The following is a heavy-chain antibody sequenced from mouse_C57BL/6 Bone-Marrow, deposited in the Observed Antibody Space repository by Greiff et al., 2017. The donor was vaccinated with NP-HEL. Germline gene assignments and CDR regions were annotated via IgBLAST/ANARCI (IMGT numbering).Heavy chain of an antibody. J-gene: IGHJ4*01. Sequence: VQLQQPGAELVRPRSSVKLSCKASGYTFTSYWMDWVKQRPGQGLEWIGNIYPSDSETHYNQKFKDKATLTVDKSSSTAYMQLSSLTSEDSAVYYCARELAHAMDYWGQGTSVTVSS. D-gene: IGHD4-1*01. CDR2: IYPSDSET. CDR1: GYTFTSYW. CDR3: ARELAHAMDY. V-gene: IGHV1-61*01.